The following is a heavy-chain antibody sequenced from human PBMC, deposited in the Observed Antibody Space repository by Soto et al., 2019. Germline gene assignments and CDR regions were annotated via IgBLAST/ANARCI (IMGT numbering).Heavy chain of an antibody. CDR1: GGSFSGYY. V-gene: IGHV4-34*01. CDR2: INHSGST. J-gene: IGHJ6*02. CDR3: ARGEKDYYYGMDV. Sequence: QVQLQQWGAGLLKPSETLSLTCAVYGGSFSGYYWSWIRQPPGKGLEWIGEINHSGSTNYNPSLKSRVTISVDTSKNQFSLKLSSVTAADTAVYYCARGEKDYYYGMDVWGQGTTVTVSS.